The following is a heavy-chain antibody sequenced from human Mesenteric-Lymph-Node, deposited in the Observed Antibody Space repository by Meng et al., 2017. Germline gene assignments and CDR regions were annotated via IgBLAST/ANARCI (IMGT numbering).Heavy chain of an antibody. Sequence: ASVKVSCKASGGTFSSYAISWVRQAPGQGLEWMGIINPSGGSTSYAQKFQGRVTMTRDTSTSTVYMELSSLRSEDTAVYYCARDICGGDCLDYYYGMDVWGQGTTVTVSS. CDR3: ARDICGGDCLDYYYGMDV. V-gene: IGHV1-46*01. D-gene: IGHD2-21*02. CDR1: GGTFSSYA. J-gene: IGHJ6*02. CDR2: INPSGGST.